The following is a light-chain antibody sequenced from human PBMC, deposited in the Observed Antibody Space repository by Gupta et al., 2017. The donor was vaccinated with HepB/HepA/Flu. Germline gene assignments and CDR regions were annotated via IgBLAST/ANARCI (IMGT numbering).Light chain of an antibody. CDR1: QNIGSN. V-gene: IGKV3-15*01. Sequence: EIVMTQSPATLSVSPGRRATLSCRASQNIGSNLAWYQQRPGLPPSLLIFHASLRAAGTPSRFSGTGSGTEFTLTISSPQSEDSAVYYCQHYTDWPPWTFGQGTKVEIK. J-gene: IGKJ1*01. CDR3: QHYTDWPPWT. CDR2: HAS.